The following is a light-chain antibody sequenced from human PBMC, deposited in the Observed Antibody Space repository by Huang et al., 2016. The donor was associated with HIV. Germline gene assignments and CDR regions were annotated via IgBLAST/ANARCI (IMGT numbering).Light chain of an antibody. Sequence: DVMMTQSPLSLSVTLGQPASISCRSTQSLVHSDGNIYLNWFQQRPGQSPRRLIYKVSNRDSGVPDRFSGSGSGTAFTLRISRVESEDIGVYYCMQGTHWPPSFGLGTKLEIK. J-gene: IGKJ2*01. CDR1: QSLVHSDGNIY. CDR3: MQGTHWPPS. V-gene: IGKV2-30*02. CDR2: KVS.